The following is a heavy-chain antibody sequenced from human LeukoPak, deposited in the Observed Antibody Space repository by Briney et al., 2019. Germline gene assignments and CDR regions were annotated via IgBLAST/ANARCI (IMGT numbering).Heavy chain of an antibody. D-gene: IGHD2-21*02. CDR3: ARGHHIVVVTAPNYFDY. V-gene: IGHV3-7*01. J-gene: IGHJ4*02. CDR1: GFTFSSYW. CDR2: IKQDGSEK. Sequence: GPLRLSCAASGFTFSSYWMSWVRQAPGKGLEWVANIKQDGSEKYYVDSVKGRFTISRDNAKNSLYLQMNSLRAEDTAVYYCARGHHIVVVTAPNYFDYWGQGTLVTVSS.